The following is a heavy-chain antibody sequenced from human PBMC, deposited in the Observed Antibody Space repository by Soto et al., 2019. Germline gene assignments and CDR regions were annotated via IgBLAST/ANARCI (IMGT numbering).Heavy chain of an antibody. Sequence: GGSLRLSCAASGFNFSNDAMSWVRQAPGKGLEWVSGISASGGTTYYADSVKGRFTISRDNPKNTLYLQMNSLRAEDTAVYYCAKDRKSGSGWYWDYWGQGTLVTVSS. V-gene: IGHV3-23*01. D-gene: IGHD6-19*01. CDR1: GFNFSNDA. CDR3: AKDRKSGSGWYWDY. CDR2: ISASGGTT. J-gene: IGHJ4*02.